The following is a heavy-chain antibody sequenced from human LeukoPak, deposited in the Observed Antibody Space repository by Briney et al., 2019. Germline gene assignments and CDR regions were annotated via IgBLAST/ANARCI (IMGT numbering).Heavy chain of an antibody. D-gene: IGHD4-17*01. CDR2: IHVGNGNT. V-gene: IGHV1-3*01. CDR3: ARYRDYAYAFDI. CDR1: RYPFTSYA. J-gene: IGHJ3*02. Sequence: GASVKVSCKASRYPFTSYAMHWVRQAPGQRLEWMGWIHVGNGNTEYSQKFQGRVTITRDTPATTTYMELSSLRSEDTAVYYCARYRDYAYAFDIWGQGTMVTVSS.